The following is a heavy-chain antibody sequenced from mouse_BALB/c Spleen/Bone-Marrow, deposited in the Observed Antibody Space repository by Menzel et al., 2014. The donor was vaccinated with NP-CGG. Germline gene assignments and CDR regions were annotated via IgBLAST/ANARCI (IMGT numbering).Heavy chain of an antibody. CDR1: GFTFSDYY. CDR2: ISDGGSYT. V-gene: IGHV5-4*02. CDR3: ARDALYRYDGGYAMDY. D-gene: IGHD2-14*01. Sequence: DVMLVESGGGLVKPGGSLKLSCAASGFTFSDYYMYWVRQTPEKRLEWVATISDGGSYTYYPDSVKGRFTISRDNAKNNLYPQMSSLKSEDTAMYYCARDALYRYDGGYAMDYWGQGTSVTVSS. J-gene: IGHJ4*01.